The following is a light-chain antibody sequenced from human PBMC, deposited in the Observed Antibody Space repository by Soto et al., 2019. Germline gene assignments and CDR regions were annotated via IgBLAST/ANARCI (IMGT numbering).Light chain of an antibody. V-gene: IGKV3-15*01. Sequence: EIVMTQSPATLSVSPGERATLFCRASQNVNSNLAWYQQKPGQAPRLLIYGASTRATSTPARFSGSGSGTEFTLTISSLQSEDFAVYHCQQYENWPRWTFGQGTKVDIK. CDR2: GAS. J-gene: IGKJ1*01. CDR1: QNVNSN. CDR3: QQYENWPRWT.